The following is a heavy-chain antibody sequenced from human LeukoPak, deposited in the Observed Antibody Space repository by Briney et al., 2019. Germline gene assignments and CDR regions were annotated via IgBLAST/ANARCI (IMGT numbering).Heavy chain of an antibody. CDR3: ARADCSGGSCYSSCFDP. D-gene: IGHD2-15*01. Sequence: SVKVSCKASGGTFSSYAISWVRQAPGQGLEWMGGIIPIFGTANYAQKFQGRVTITADESTSTAYMELSSLRSEDTAVYYCARADCSGGSCYSSCFDPWGQGTLVTVSS. CDR2: IIPIFGTA. J-gene: IGHJ5*02. CDR1: GGTFSSYA. V-gene: IGHV1-69*13.